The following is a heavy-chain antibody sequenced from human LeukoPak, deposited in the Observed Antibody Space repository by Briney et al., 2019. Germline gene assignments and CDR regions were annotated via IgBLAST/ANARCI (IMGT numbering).Heavy chain of an antibody. CDR2: ISYNGRT. Sequence: PSETLSLTCTVSGGSISSNNCYRGWIRQPPGKGLEWIGTISYNGRTWYNPSPKSRVTMSVDTSKNQFSLKLGSVTAADTAMYYCAGSGRGGLKSGVDYWGQGTLVTVSS. J-gene: IGHJ4*02. CDR3: AGSGRGGLKSGVDY. V-gene: IGHV4-39*01. D-gene: IGHD6-25*01. CDR1: GGSISSNNCY.